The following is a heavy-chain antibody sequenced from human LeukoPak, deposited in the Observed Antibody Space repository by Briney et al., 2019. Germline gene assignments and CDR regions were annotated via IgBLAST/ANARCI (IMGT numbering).Heavy chain of an antibody. V-gene: IGHV4-39*01. J-gene: IGHJ4*02. Sequence: KASETLSCTSPVSVGSISIRGNYWGGIGHPPGKGLEWIGRIYYSGSTYYNPSLKSRVTISVYTSKNQFSLNLSSVTAADTAVYYCATMSYTSGSGWHWNFDNWGQGTLVSVSS. CDR2: IYYSGST. D-gene: IGHD6-19*01. CDR3: ATMSYTSGSGWHWNFDN. CDR1: VGSISIRGNY.